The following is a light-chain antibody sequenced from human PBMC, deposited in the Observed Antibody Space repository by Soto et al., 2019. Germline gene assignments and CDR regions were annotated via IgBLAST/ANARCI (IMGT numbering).Light chain of an antibody. CDR3: YQYGRAPLT. CDR1: QSVSSNY. J-gene: IGKJ4*01. CDR2: DAS. V-gene: IGKV3-20*01. Sequence: EIVLTQSPGILSLSPGERATLSCRASQSVSSNYLVWYQQKPGQAPRLVIYDASTRATGIPDRFSGSGSGTDFTLTISGLEPEDFAVYYCYQYGRAPLTFGAGTKVEIK.